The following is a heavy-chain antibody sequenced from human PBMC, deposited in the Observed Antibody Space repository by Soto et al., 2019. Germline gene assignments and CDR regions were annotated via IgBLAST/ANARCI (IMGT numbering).Heavy chain of an antibody. CDR3: ARNSGSYGMDV. CDR2: IWYDGSNK. J-gene: IGHJ6*02. CDR1: GFTFSSYG. Sequence: QVQLVESGGGVVQPGRSLRLSCAASGFTFSSYGMHWVRQAPGKGLEWVAVIWYDGSNKYYADSVKSRFTISRDNSKNTLYLQMNSLRAEDTAVYYCARNSGSYGMDVWGQGTTVTVSS. D-gene: IGHD1-26*01. V-gene: IGHV3-33*01.